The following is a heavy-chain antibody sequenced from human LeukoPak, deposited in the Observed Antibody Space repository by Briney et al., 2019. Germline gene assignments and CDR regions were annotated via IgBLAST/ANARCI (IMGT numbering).Heavy chain of an antibody. V-gene: IGHV4-59*01. CDR3: ARDYYDSSGYYSLFGY. D-gene: IGHD3-22*01. CDR2: IYYSGST. J-gene: IGHJ4*02. Sequence: SETLSLTXTVSGGSISSYYWSWIRQPPGKGLEWSGYIYYSGSTNYNPSLKSRVTISVDTSKNQFSLKLSSVTAADTAVYYCARDYYDSSGYYSLFGYWGQGTLVTVSS. CDR1: GGSISSYY.